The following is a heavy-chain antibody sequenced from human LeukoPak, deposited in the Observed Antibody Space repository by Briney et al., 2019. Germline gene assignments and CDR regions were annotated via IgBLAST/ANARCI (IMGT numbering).Heavy chain of an antibody. J-gene: IGHJ4*02. CDR2: ITWNSGHI. CDR3: AKTGSGWYDDYFDY. V-gene: IGHV3-9*01. Sequence: GGSLRLSCAASGFTFSSYWMHWVRHAPGRGLEWVSGITWNSGHIVYADSVKGRFTISRDNAKNSLYLQMNSLRAEDTALYYCAKTGSGWYDDYFDYWGQGTLVTVSS. D-gene: IGHD6-19*01. CDR1: GFTFSSYW.